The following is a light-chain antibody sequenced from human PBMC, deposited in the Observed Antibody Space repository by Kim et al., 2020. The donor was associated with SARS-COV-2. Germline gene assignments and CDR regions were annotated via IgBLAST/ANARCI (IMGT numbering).Light chain of an antibody. CDR3: QSYDSSLSGVV. Sequence: RVTISCTGSSSNIGAGYAVHWYQQLPGTAPKLLIYGNTNRPSGVPDRFSGSKSGTSASLAITGLQAEDEADYYCQSYDSSLSGVVFGGGTKVTVL. J-gene: IGLJ2*01. V-gene: IGLV1-40*01. CDR2: GNT. CDR1: SSNIGAGYA.